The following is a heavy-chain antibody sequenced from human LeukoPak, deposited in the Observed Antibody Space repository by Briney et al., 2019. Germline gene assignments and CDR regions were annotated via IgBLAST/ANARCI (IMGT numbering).Heavy chain of an antibody. CDR3: AKGAYDYIEIAYFDY. J-gene: IGHJ4*02. V-gene: IGHV3-23*01. CDR1: GFSFDNFA. CDR2: IIGSSGST. D-gene: IGHD5-12*01. Sequence: GASLRLSCVASGFSFDNFAMNWVRQAPGKGLEWVSLIIGSSGSTFYADSVKGRFTISRDKSKNTLYLQMTSLRAEDTAVYYCAKGAYDYIEIAYFDYWGQGSLVTVSS.